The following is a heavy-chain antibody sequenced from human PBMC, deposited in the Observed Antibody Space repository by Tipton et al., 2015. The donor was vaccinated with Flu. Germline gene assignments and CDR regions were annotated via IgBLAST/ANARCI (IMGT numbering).Heavy chain of an antibody. D-gene: IGHD1-26*01. Sequence: TLSLTCTVSGGSISSYYWSWIRQPPGKGLEWIGYIYYSGSTNYNPSLKSRVSISVDTSKNQFSLKLSSGTAADTAVHYCARHGKGSSTARWCDPGGQGTLVPVSS. CDR3: ARHGKGSSTARWCDP. V-gene: IGHV4-59*08. J-gene: IGHJ5*02. CDR1: GGSISSYY. CDR2: IYYSGST.